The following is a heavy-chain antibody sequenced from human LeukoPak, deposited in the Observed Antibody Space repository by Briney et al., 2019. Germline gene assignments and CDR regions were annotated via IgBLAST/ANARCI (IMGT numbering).Heavy chain of an antibody. CDR2: ISSSSSYT. CDR1: GFTFSDYD. CDR3: ARVGSSGYCFDY. D-gene: IGHD3-22*01. V-gene: IGHV3-11*05. Sequence: PGGSLRISGAASGFTFSDYDMSWIRQTRAWGLAWVSYISSSSSYTNYADSVKGRFTISRDNAKNSLYLQMNSLRAEDTAVYYCARVGSSGYCFDYWGQGTLVTVSS. J-gene: IGHJ4*02.